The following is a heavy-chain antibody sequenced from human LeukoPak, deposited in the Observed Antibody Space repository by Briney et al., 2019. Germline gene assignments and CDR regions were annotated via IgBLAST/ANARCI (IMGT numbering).Heavy chain of an antibody. J-gene: IGHJ4*02. D-gene: IGHD6-19*01. V-gene: IGHV1-2*02. Sequence: ASVKVSCKASGYTFTGYYMHWVRQAPGQGLEWMGWINPNSGCTNYAQKFQGRVTITRDTSISTAYKELGRLRSDDTAVYYCARDRTRTGYSSGWYHDYWGQGTLVTVSS. CDR3: ARDRTRTGYSSGWYHDY. CDR1: GYTFTGYY. CDR2: INPNSGCT.